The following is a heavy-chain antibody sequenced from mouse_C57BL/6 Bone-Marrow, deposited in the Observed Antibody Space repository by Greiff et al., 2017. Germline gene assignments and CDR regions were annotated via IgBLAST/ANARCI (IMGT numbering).Heavy chain of an antibody. Sequence: EVQLQESGPELVKPGDSVKISCKASGYSFTGYFMNWVMQSHGKSLEWIGRINPYNGDTFYNQKFKGKATLTVDKSSSTAHMGLRSLTSEDSAVYYCARRRYFDYWGQGTTLTVSS. V-gene: IGHV1-20*01. CDR2: INPYNGDT. CDR3: ARRRYFDY. CDR1: GYSFTGYF. J-gene: IGHJ2*01.